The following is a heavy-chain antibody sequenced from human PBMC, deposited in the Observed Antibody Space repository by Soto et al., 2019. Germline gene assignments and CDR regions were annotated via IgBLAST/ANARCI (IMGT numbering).Heavy chain of an antibody. D-gene: IGHD3-10*01. CDR3: ARGRYAIRGAFIIGELDY. CDR2: MNPNSGNT. J-gene: IGHJ4*02. Sequence: QVQLVQSGAGVKMPGASVRVSCKASGYTFISHDISWVRQATGQGLEWMGWMNPNSGNTGYGQKFQGRVTMTRNTATSTAYMELGSLRSDDTAVYYCARGRYAIRGAFIIGELDYWGQGSLVIVSS. V-gene: IGHV1-8*01. CDR1: GYTFISHD.